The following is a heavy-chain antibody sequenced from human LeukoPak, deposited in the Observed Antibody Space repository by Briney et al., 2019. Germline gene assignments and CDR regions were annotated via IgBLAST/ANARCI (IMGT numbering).Heavy chain of an antibody. CDR2: ISYDGSNK. V-gene: IGHV3-30-3*01. Sequence: GGSLRLSCAASGFTFSSYAMHWVRQAPGKGLEWVAVISYDGSNKYYADSVKGRFTISRDNSKNTLYLQMNSLRAEDTAVYYCAKDLSLYCSGGSCSDSLFDWGQGTLVTVSS. J-gene: IGHJ4*02. CDR1: GFTFSSYA. D-gene: IGHD2-15*01. CDR3: AKDLSLYCSGGSCSDSLFD.